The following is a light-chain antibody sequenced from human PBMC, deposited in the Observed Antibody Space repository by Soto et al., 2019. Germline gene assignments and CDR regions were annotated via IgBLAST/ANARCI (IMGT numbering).Light chain of an antibody. Sequence: EIVLNHSPCTLSLSPVERATLSCSASQIVSSNYLALYQQKPGQAHRLIIYGASSRATGIQDKFSGSGSGTDFSLTIRRLETEAFAVYYCKNYDTSLLTLGGGTKVDIK. CDR1: QIVSSNY. CDR3: KNYDTSLLT. CDR2: GAS. J-gene: IGKJ4*01. V-gene: IGKV3-20*01.